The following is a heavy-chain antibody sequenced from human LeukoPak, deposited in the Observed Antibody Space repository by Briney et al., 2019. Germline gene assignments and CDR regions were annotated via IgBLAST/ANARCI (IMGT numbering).Heavy chain of an antibody. V-gene: IGHV4-39*07. D-gene: IGHD4-11*01. CDR2: IYYSGST. CDR3: ARGLAVNNYYYYYMDV. J-gene: IGHJ6*03. CDR1: GGSISSSSYY. Sequence: SGTLSLTCTVSGGSISSSSYYWGWIRQPPGKGLEWIGSIYYSGSTYYNPSLKSRVTISVDTSKNQFSLKLSSVTAADTAVYYCARGLAVNNYYYYYMDVWGKGTTVTVSS.